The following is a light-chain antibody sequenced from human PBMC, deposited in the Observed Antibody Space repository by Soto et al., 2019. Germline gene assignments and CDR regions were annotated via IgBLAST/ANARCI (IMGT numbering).Light chain of an antibody. V-gene: IGKV3-15*01. J-gene: IGKJ4*01. CDR2: GAS. Sequence: EIVMTQSPATLSMSPGERATLSCRASQSIRSSLAWYQQKPGQAPRLLIYGASTRAPGVPASFRGSGSGTEFTLTISSLQSEHFAVYYCQQYHIWPLTFGGGTKGE. CDR3: QQYHIWPLT. CDR1: QSIRSS.